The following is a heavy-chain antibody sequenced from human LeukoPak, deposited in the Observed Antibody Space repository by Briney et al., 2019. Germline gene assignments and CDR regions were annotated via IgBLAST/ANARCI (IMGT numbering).Heavy chain of an antibody. Sequence: SETLSLTCAVYGGSFSGYYWSWVRQPPGKGVEWIGEINDSGSTNYNPSLTSRVTISVDTSNNQFSLKLSSVTAADTAVYYCARPRAPTRYCSGGSCPFDYWGQGTLVTVSS. CDR2: INDSGST. CDR1: GGSFSGYY. CDR3: ARPRAPTRYCSGGSCPFDY. V-gene: IGHV4-34*01. J-gene: IGHJ4*02. D-gene: IGHD2-15*01.